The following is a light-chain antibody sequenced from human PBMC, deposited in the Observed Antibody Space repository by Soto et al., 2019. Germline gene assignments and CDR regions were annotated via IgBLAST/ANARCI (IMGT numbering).Light chain of an antibody. J-gene: IGLJ1*01. CDR2: EVS. V-gene: IGLV2-18*01. CDR3: SLYTSTSTWV. Sequence: QSVLTQPPSVSGSPGQSVTISCTGTSSDVGSYNRVSWYQQPPGTAPKLMIYEVSNRPSGVPDRFSGSKSGNTASLTISGLQAEDEADYYCSLYTSTSTWVLGTGTKVTV. CDR1: SSDVGSYNR.